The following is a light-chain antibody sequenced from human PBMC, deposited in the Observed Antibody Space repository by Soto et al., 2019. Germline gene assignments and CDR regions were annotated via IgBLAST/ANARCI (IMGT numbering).Light chain of an antibody. V-gene: IGLV2-8*01. J-gene: IGLJ3*02. CDR1: SGDVGGYNF. CDR3: SSYAGGIKWV. Sequence: QSVLTQPPSASGSPGQSVTISCTGTSGDVGGYNFVSWYQQHPGKAPKFMIYEVSKRPSGVPDRFSGSESGNTASLTVSGLQAEDEADYYCSSYAGGIKWVFGGGTKLTVL. CDR2: EVS.